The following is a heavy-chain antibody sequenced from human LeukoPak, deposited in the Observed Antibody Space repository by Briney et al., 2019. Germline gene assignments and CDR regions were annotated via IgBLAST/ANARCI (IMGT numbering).Heavy chain of an antibody. CDR3: ARGEQQLVTFDY. CDR2: IYYSGST. CDR1: GGSISSYY. Sequence: PSETLSLTCTVSGGSISSYYWSWIRQPPGKGLEWIGYIYYSGSTNYNPSLKSRVTISVDTSKNQFSLKLRSVTAADTAVYYCARGEQQLVTFDYWGQGTLVTVSS. V-gene: IGHV4-59*01. D-gene: IGHD6-13*01. J-gene: IGHJ4*02.